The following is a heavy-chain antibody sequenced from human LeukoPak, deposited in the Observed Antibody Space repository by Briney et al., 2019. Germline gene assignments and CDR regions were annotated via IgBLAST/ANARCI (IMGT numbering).Heavy chain of an antibody. CDR3: AKDGYSGYDSSYYYMDV. V-gene: IGHV3-30*02. CDR1: GFTLSSYG. J-gene: IGHJ6*03. CDR2: IRYDGSDK. D-gene: IGHD5-12*01. Sequence: GGSLRLSCTASGFTLSSYGMHWGGQAPGKGLEWVAFIRYDGSDKYYAGSVKGRFTISRDNSKNTLYLQMNSLRAEGTAVYYCAKDGYSGYDSSYYYMDVWGKGTTVTVSS.